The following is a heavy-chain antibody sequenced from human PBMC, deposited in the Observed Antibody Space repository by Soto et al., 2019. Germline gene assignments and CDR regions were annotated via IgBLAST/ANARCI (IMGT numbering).Heavy chain of an antibody. J-gene: IGHJ4*02. CDR1: AFTFNFYS. D-gene: IGHD3-10*01. V-gene: IGHV3-30-3*01. CDR3: ARGSDFYFGSGNLDY. Sequence: QVQLVESGGGVVQPGRSLRLSCAASAFTFNFYSMHWVRQAPGKGLEWVAVISFDESKEFYADSVKGRFTISRDNSNNTPYLQTNSLRAEDTAVYYCARGSDFYFGSGNLDYWGQGSLVTVSS. CDR2: ISFDESKE.